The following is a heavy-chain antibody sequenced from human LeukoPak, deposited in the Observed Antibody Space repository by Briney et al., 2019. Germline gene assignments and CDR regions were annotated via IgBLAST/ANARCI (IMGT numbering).Heavy chain of an antibody. V-gene: IGHV3-23*01. CDR3: AKDGPPIVVVVAATPGYFDY. Sequence: PGGSLRLSCAASGFTFSSYAMSSVRQAPGKGLEWVSAISGSGGSTYYADSVKGRFTISRDNSKNTLYLQMNSLRAEDTAVYYCAKDGPPIVVVVAATPGYFDYWGQGTLVTVSS. J-gene: IGHJ4*02. CDR1: GFTFSSYA. D-gene: IGHD2-15*01. CDR2: ISGSGGST.